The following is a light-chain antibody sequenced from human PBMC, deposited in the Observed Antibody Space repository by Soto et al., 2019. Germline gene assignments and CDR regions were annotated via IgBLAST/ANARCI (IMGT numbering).Light chain of an antibody. J-gene: IGLJ3*02. CDR2: GNN. Sequence: QSVLTQPPSASGTPGQRVTISCSGSSSNIGSEAVNWYQQLPGTGPKLLIYGNNQRPSGVPDRFSGSKSGTSASLAISGPQSEHEADYYCAVWDDSLNGPVFGGGTKLTVL. CDR1: SSNIGSEA. V-gene: IGLV1-44*01. CDR3: AVWDDSLNGPV.